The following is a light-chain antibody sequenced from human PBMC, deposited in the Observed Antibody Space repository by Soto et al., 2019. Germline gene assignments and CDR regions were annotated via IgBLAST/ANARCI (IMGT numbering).Light chain of an antibody. CDR1: QTINNW. CDR3: QQYSRYSYR. CDR2: DAS. J-gene: IGKJ2*03. V-gene: IGKV1-5*01. Sequence: DIPMTQSPPTLSASVGDRVTITCRASQTINNWLAWYHQKPGKAPNLLIYDASSLQTGVPSRFSGSGSGTEFTLTISSLQPDDFATYYCQQYSRYSYRFGPGTKLEI.